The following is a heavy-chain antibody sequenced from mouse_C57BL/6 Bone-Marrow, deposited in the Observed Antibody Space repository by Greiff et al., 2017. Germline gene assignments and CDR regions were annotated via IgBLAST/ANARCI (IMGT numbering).Heavy chain of an antibody. Sequence: VQLQQPGAELVKPGASVKMSCKASGYTFTSYWITWVKQRPGQGLEWIGDIYPGSGSTNYNEKFKSKATLTVDPSSSTAYMQLSSLTSEDSAVYYCARWGTTVVATVYWYFDVWGTGTTVTVSS. J-gene: IGHJ1*03. CDR3: ARWGTTVVATVYWYFDV. V-gene: IGHV1-55*01. D-gene: IGHD1-1*01. CDR2: IYPGSGST. CDR1: GYTFTSYW.